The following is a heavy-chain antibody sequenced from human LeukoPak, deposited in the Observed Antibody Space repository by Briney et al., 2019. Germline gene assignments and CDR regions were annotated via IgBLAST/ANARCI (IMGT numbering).Heavy chain of an antibody. D-gene: IGHD3-10*01. CDR2: INPNSGGT. V-gene: IGHV1-2*02. J-gene: IGHJ4*02. CDR3: ARGITMVRGVVYYFDY. Sequence: ASVKVSCKASGYTFTGYYMHWVRQAPGQGLEWMGWINPNSGGTNYAQKFQGRVTMTRDTSISTAYMELSRLRSDDTAVYYCARGITMVRGVVYYFDYWGQGTLVTVSS. CDR1: GYTFTGYY.